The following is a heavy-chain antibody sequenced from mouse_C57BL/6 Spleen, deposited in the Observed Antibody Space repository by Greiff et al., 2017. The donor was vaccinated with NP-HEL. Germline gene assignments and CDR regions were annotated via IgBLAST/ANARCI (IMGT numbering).Heavy chain of an antibody. J-gene: IGHJ3*01. Sequence: VQLQQSGTVLARPGASVKMSCKTSGYTFTSYWMHWVKQRPGQGLEWIGAIYPGNSDTSYNQKFKGKAKPTAVTSASTAYMELSSLTNEDSAVYYCTRSGDGYYVFAYWGQGTLVTVSA. V-gene: IGHV1-5*01. CDR1: GYTFTSYW. D-gene: IGHD2-3*01. CDR2: IYPGNSDT. CDR3: TRSGDGYYVFAY.